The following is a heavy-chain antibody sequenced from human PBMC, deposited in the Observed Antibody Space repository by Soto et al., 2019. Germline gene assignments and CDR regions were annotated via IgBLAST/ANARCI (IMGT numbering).Heavy chain of an antibody. D-gene: IGHD3-10*01. CDR1: GGTFSSYA. V-gene: IGHV1-69*01. CDR2: IIPIFGTA. Sequence: QVQLVQSGAEVKKPGSSVKVSCKASGGTFSSYAISWVRQAPGQGLEWMGGIIPIFGTANYAQKFQGRVTITADESTSTDYMEQSSLRSEETAVYYCARDMGRSTYGSGSWGHSYYFYGMDVWGQGTTVTVSS. J-gene: IGHJ6*02. CDR3: ARDMGRSTYGSGSWGHSYYFYGMDV.